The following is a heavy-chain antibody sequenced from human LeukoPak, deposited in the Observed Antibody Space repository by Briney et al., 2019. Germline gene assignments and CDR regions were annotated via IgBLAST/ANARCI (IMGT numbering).Heavy chain of an antibody. V-gene: IGHV4-34*01. CDR1: GGSFNGYY. CDR3: ARGGWHSSSWYFDY. D-gene: IGHD6-13*01. Sequence: PSETLSLTCAVYGGSFNGYYWSWIRQPPGKGLEWLGEITHGGSTNYNPSLKSRVTISVDTSKNQFSLELNSVTAADTAVYYCARGGWHSSSWYFDYWGQGTLVTVSS. J-gene: IGHJ4*02. CDR2: ITHGGST.